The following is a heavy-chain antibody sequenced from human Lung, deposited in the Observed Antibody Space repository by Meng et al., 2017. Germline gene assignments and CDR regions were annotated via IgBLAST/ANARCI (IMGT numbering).Heavy chain of an antibody. J-gene: IGHJ4*02. D-gene: IGHD4-11*01. CDR3: ARGPTTMAHDFDY. V-gene: IGHV4-34*01. CDR2: INHSGST. CDR1: GGFFSDYY. Sequence: QVQLKQWGAGLLKPSETLSLSVVASGGFFSDYYWSWIRQPPGKGLEWIGKINHSGSTNYNPSLESRATISVDTSQNNLSLKLSSVTAADSAVYYCARGPTTMAHDFDYWGQGTLVTVSS.